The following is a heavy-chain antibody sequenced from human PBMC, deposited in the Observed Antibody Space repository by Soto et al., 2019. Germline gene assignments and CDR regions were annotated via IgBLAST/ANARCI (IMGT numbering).Heavy chain of an antibody. D-gene: IGHD3-10*01. V-gene: IGHV4-34*01. CDR2: INHSGST. CDR3: ASWKVSGSYDYYGMDV. CDR1: GGSFSGYY. Sequence: SGTLSLTCAVYGGSFSGYYWSWIRQAPGKGLEWSGEINHSGSTNYNPSLKSRVTISVDTSTNQSSLKLSSVTAADTAVYYFASWKVSGSYDYYGMDVWGQGTPVTVSS. J-gene: IGHJ6*02.